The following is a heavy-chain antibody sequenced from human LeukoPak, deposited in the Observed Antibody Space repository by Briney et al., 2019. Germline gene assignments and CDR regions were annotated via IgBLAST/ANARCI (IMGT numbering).Heavy chain of an antibody. D-gene: IGHD6-13*01. CDR1: GFTFSSYW. J-gene: IGHJ6*03. V-gene: IGHV3-7*01. Sequence: PGGSLRLSCAASGFTFSSYWMSWVRQAPGKGLEWVANIKQDGSEKYYVDSVKGRFTISRDNAKNSLYLQMNSLRAEDTAVYYCARLDGYSSSWYMNYCYYMDVWGKGTTVTVSS. CDR2: IKQDGSEK. CDR3: ARLDGYSSSWYMNYCYYMDV.